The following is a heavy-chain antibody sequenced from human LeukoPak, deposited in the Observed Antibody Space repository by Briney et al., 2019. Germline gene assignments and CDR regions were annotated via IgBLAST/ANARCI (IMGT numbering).Heavy chain of an antibody. V-gene: IGHV4-59*01. CDR2: IYYSGST. CDR3: AREVVAAAGTVDY. CDR1: GGSISSYY. Sequence: SETLSLTCTVSGGSISSYYWSWIRQPPGKGLEWIGYIYYSGSTNYNPSLKSRVTISVDTSKNQFSLKLSSVTAADTAVYYCAREVVAAAGTVDYWGQGALVIVSS. D-gene: IGHD6-13*01. J-gene: IGHJ4*02.